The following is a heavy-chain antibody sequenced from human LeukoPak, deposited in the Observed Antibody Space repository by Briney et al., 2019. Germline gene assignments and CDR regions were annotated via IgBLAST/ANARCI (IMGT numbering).Heavy chain of an antibody. CDR2: ISSSGSTI. V-gene: IGHV3-48*03. J-gene: IGHJ5*02. CDR3: ARDGPYGDLNIWFDP. D-gene: IGHD4-17*01. Sequence: GGSLRLSCAASGFTFSSYEMNWVRQAPGKGLEWVSYISSSGSTIYYADSVKGRFTTSRDNAKNSLYLQMNSLRAEDTAAYYCARDGPYGDLNIWFDPWGQGTLVTVSS. CDR1: GFTFSSYE.